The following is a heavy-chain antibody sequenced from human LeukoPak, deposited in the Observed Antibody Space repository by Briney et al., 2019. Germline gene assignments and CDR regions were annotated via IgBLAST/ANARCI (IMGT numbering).Heavy chain of an antibody. D-gene: IGHD2-15*01. J-gene: IGHJ6*02. CDR1: GFTFSSYG. CDR3: ARDQVVVAATHANYYYGMDV. Sequence: GGSLRLSCAASGFTFSSYGMHWVRQAPGKGLEWVAVIWYDGSNKYYADSVKGRFTISRDNSKSTLYLQMNSLRAEDTAVYYCARDQVVVAATHANYYYGMDVWGQGTTVTVSS. V-gene: IGHV3-33*01. CDR2: IWYDGSNK.